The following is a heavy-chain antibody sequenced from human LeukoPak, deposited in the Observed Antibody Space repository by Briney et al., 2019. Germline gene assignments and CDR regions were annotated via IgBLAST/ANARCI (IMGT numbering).Heavy chain of an antibody. CDR2: ITSGGNT. J-gene: IGHJ4*02. D-gene: IGHD6-19*01. CDR3: AKDVAGTLYYFDY. V-gene: IGHV3-23*01. Sequence: HPGGSLRLSCAASGFTFSSSAMSWVRQAPGKGLEWVSGITSGGNTYYADSVKGRFTISRDNSKNTLYLQMNGLRAEDTAVYYCAKDVAGTLYYFDYWGQGTLVTVSS. CDR1: GFTFSSSA.